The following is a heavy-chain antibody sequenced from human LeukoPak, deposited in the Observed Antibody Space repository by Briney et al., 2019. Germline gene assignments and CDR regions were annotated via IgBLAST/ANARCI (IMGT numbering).Heavy chain of an antibody. D-gene: IGHD5-12*01. CDR2: IFPGDSDT. CDR1: GYSFTSYW. CDR3: ARQEVGGYGDYYYDMDV. Sequence: GESLKISCKGSGYSFTSYWIGWVRQMPGKGLEWMGIIFPGDSDTRYSPSFQGQVTISADKSISTAYLQWSSLKASDTAMYYCARQEVGGYGDYYYDMDVWGQGTTVTVSS. J-gene: IGHJ6*02. V-gene: IGHV5-51*01.